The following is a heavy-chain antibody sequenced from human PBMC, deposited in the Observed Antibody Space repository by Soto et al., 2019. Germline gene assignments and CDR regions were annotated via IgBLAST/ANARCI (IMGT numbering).Heavy chain of an antibody. CDR2: IKGDGSEK. CDR1: GFTFNRFW. CDR3: AREREPRLSDH. V-gene: IGHV3-7*03. J-gene: IGHJ4*02. D-gene: IGHD6-6*01. Sequence: EVQLVESGGGLVQPGGSMRLSCAASGFTFNRFWMNWVRQAQGKGLEWVATIKGDGSEKQYADAVKGRFTVSRDNAKNLVYLQMDSLRAEHTALYYCAREREPRLSDHWGQGTLVTVSS.